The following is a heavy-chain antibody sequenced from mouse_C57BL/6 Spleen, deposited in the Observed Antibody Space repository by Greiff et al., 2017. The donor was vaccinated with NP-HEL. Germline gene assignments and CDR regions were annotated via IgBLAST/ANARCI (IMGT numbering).Heavy chain of an antibody. CDR3: AGTTVVAPGFAY. J-gene: IGHJ3*01. D-gene: IGHD1-1*01. Sequence: VQLVESGPGLVQPSQSLSITCTVSGFSLTSYGVHWVRQSPGKGLEWLGVIWSGGSTDYNAAFISRLSISKDNSKSQVFFKMNSLQADDTAIYYCAGTTVVAPGFAYWGQGTLVTVSA. CDR1: GFSLTSYG. V-gene: IGHV2-2*01. CDR2: IWSGGST.